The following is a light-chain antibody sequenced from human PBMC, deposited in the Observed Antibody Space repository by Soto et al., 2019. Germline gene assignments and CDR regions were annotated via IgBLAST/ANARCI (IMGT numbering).Light chain of an antibody. J-gene: IGLJ1*01. CDR2: GNS. CDR1: SSNIGAGLD. Sequence: QSVLTQPPSVSGAPGQRVTISCTGSSSNIGAGLDVHWYQQLPGTAPKLLVYGNSNRPSGVPDRFSGSKSGTSASLAVTGLQAEDEADYYCQSYDSSLSAYVFGTGTKVTVL. CDR3: QSYDSSLSAYV. V-gene: IGLV1-40*01.